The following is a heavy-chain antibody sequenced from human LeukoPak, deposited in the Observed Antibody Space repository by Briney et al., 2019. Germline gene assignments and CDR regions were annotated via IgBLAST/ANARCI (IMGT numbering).Heavy chain of an antibody. Sequence: SETLSLTCAVYGGSFGGYYWSWIRQPPGKGLEWIGEINHSGSTNYNPSLKSRVTISVDTSKNQFSLKLSPVTAADTAVYYCARGQGQQLARRPNWFDPWGQGTLVTVPS. V-gene: IGHV4-34*01. CDR2: INHSGST. CDR3: ARGQGQQLARRPNWFDP. D-gene: IGHD6-13*01. CDR1: GGSFGGYY. J-gene: IGHJ5*02.